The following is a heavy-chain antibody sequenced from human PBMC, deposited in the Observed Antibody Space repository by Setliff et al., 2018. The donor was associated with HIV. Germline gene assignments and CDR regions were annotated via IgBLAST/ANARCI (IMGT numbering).Heavy chain of an antibody. J-gene: IGHJ4*02. Sequence: SETLSLTCAVYGAPLNGFFWSWVRQRPKRGLEWIGEANHSGTTNYNPSLKSRVTISVDTSKNQFSLRVKSVTAGDTSLYFCARRRGPMVRGVDPAPSFFFDYWGQGTPVTVSS. V-gene: IGHV4-34*01. CDR1: GAPLNGFF. CDR2: ANHSGTT. D-gene: IGHD3-10*01. CDR3: ARRRGPMVRGVDPAPSFFFDY.